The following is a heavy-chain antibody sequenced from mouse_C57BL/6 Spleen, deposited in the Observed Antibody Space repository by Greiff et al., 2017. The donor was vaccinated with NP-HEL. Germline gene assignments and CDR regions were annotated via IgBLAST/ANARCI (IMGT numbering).Heavy chain of an antibody. CDR3: TSVYYYGSSHWYFDV. J-gene: IGHJ1*03. CDR2: IDPEDGDT. Sequence: EVQLQQSGAELVRPGASVKLSCTASGFNIKDYYMHWVKQRPEQGLEWIGRIDPEDGDTEYAPKFQGQATMTADTSSNTAYLQLSSLTSEDTAVYYCTSVYYYGSSHWYFDVWGTGTTVTVSS. CDR1: GFNIKDYY. V-gene: IGHV14-1*01. D-gene: IGHD1-1*01.